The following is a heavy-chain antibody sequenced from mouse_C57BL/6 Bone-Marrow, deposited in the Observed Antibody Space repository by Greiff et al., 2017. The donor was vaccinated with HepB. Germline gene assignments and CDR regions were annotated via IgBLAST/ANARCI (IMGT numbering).Heavy chain of an antibody. CDR2: ISSGGSYT. J-gene: IGHJ2*01. V-gene: IGHV5-6*01. Sequence: EVKLVESGGDLVKPGGSLKLSCAASGFTFSSYGMSWVRQTPDKRLEWVATISSGGSYTYYPDSVKGRFTISRDNAKNTLYLQMSSLKSEDTAMYYCARAVVGHFDYWGQGTTLTVSS. CDR3: ARAVVGHFDY. D-gene: IGHD1-1*01. CDR1: GFTFSSYG.